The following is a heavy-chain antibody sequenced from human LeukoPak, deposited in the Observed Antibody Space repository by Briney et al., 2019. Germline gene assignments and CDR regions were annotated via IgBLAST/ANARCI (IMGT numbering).Heavy chain of an antibody. J-gene: IGHJ4*02. D-gene: IGHD2-21*01. CDR2: ISYDGSNK. CDR3: AKDIPADY. V-gene: IGHV3-30*18. Sequence: GGSLRLSCVASGFTFANYGMHWVRQAPGKGLEWVAVISYDGSNKYYADSVKGRFTSSRDNTKITLYLQMNSLRAEDTAVYYCAKDIPADYWGQGTLVTVSS. CDR1: GFTFANYG.